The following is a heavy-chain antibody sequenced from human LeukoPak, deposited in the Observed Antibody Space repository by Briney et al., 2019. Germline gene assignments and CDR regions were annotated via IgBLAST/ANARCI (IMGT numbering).Heavy chain of an antibody. J-gene: IGHJ4*02. CDR3: ARGQWLGDY. CDR1: GFTFHYSW. CDR2: IKQDGSEK. D-gene: IGHD6-19*01. V-gene: IGHV3-7*01. Sequence: GGSLRLSCAASGFTFHYSWMSWVRQAPGRGLEWVANIKQDGSEKYYVDSVKGRFTISRDNAKNSLYLQMNSLRAEDTAVYYCARGQWLGDYWGQGTLVTVSS.